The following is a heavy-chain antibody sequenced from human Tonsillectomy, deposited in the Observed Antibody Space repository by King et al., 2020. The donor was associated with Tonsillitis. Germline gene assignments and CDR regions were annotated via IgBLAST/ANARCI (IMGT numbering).Heavy chain of an antibody. V-gene: IGHV4-59*08. CDR1: GGSISGYI. J-gene: IGHJ3*02. CDR2: IYSSGLT. D-gene: IGHD2-15*01. CDR3: ARYYCSGRICYAFDI. Sequence: VQLQESGPGLVKPSETLSLTCTVSGGSISGYIWSWIRQPPEKGLEWIAYIYSSGLTNYNPSLKSRVPISIKTSKNQFSLKLSSVTAADTAVYYCARYYCSGRICYAFDIWGQGTMVTVSS.